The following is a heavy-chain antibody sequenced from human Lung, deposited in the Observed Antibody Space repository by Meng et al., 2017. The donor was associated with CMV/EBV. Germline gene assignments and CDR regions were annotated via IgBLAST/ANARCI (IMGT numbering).Heavy chain of an antibody. CDR1: GYTLTGYK. V-gene: IGHV1-2*02. D-gene: IGHD2-15*01. J-gene: IGHJ4*02. CDR3: ARTYCSGDSCSSIFDY. CDR2: INPNGGGT. Sequence: GYTLTGYKMQWVRQGPGQGLEWKGWINPNGGGTNEGEKYQGRITMSRGTSIRTAYMELSRLRSDDTAVYYRARTYCSGDSCSSIFDYWGQRTLVTAPQ.